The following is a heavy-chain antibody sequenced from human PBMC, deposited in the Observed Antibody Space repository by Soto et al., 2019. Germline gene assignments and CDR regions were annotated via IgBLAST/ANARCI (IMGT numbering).Heavy chain of an antibody. CDR2: IIPILGIA. CDR3: ARDKRQLLSLYY. V-gene: IGHV1-69*08. D-gene: IGHD2-2*01. CDR1: GGTFSSYT. J-gene: IGHJ4*02. Sequence: QVQLVQSGAEVQKPGSSVKVSCKASGGTFSSYTISWVRQAPGQGLEWMGRIIPILGIANYAQKFQGRVTITADKSTSTAYMELSSLRSEDTAVYYCARDKRQLLSLYYWGQGTLVTVSS.